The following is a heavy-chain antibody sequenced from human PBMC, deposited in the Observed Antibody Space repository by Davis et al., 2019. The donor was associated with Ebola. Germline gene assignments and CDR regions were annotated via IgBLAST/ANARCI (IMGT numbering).Heavy chain of an antibody. CDR2: MNSAGSFA. J-gene: IGHJ4*02. CDR1: GFKFSGYT. V-gene: IGHV3-21*01. Sequence: PGGSLRLSCAASGFKFSGYTMHWVRQAPGKGLEWVSSMNSAGSFAYYADSVKGRFTISRDNAKDSLYLHMNSLRAEDTGVYYCARRYYGSGTYYKDYWGQGTLVTVSS. D-gene: IGHD3-10*01. CDR3: ARRYYGSGTYYKDY.